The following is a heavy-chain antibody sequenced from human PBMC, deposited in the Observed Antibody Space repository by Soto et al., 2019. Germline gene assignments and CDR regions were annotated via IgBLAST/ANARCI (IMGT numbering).Heavy chain of an antibody. CDR1: VFTFSNYF. D-gene: IGHD1-26*01. CDR2: IWHDGNNK. J-gene: IGHJ6*01. V-gene: IGHV3-33*01. Sequence: PVVSLRLSCSSSVFTFSNYFIHLFLQAPVKGLEWVAIIWHDGNNKYYADSVRGRFIISRDNSKNRLYLQMNSLRAEDTAVYYCASALVGDSDYYGLEVWGQGHTVNVSS. CDR3: ASALVGDSDYYGLEV.